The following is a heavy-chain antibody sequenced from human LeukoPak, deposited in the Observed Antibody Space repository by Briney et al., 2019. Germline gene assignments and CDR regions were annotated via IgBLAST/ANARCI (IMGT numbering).Heavy chain of an antibody. CDR3: ARTYDSSGYYRYYFDY. Sequence: PSETLSLTCAVYGGSFSGYYWSWIRQPPGKGLEWIGEINHSGSTNYNPSLKSRVTISVDTSKHQFSLKLSSVTAADTAVYYCARTYDSSGYYRYYFDYWGQGTLVTVSS. D-gene: IGHD3-22*01. CDR2: INHSGST. J-gene: IGHJ4*02. V-gene: IGHV4-34*01. CDR1: GGSFSGYY.